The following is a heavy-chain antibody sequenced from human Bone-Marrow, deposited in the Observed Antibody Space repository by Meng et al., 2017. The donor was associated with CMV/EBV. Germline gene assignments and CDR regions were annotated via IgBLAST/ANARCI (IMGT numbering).Heavy chain of an antibody. CDR1: GFTFSSYW. CDR3: ARSGKGVPAAIPWFDP. D-gene: IGHD2-2*02. V-gene: IGHV3-53*01. J-gene: IGHJ5*02. Sequence: GESLKISCAASGFTFSSYWMSWVRQAPGKGLEWVSVIYSGGSTYYADSVKGRSTISRDNSKNTLYLQMNSLRAEDTAVYYCARSGKGVPAAIPWFDPWGQGTLVTVSS. CDR2: IYSGGST.